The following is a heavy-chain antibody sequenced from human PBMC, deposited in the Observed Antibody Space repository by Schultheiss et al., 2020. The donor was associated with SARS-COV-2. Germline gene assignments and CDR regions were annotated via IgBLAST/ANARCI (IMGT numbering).Heavy chain of an antibody. CDR1: GLIMRRSV. J-gene: IGHJ6*02. V-gene: IGHV3-30*03. D-gene: IGHD3-3*02. CDR3: VAAPKAGHLKVYYSAMDF. CDR2: TSDDGRNT. Sequence: GGSLRLSCSASGLIMRRSVIYWVRQAPGKGLEWVALTSDDGRNTHYGDSVKGRFTFYRDYSKATLYLQMNSLSPDDTAVYYCVAAPKAGHLKVYYSAMDFWGQGTTVTVSS.